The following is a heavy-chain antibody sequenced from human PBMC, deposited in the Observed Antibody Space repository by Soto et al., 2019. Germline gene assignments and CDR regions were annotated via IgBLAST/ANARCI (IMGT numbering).Heavy chain of an antibody. CDR3: ARMSRRIRIFGVDYYYYGMDV. CDR2: IDWDDDK. CDR1: GFSLSTSGMC. V-gene: IGHV2-70*01. D-gene: IGHD3-3*01. J-gene: IGHJ6*02. Sequence: SGPTLVNPTQTLTLTCTFSGFSLSTSGMCVSWIRQPPGKALEWLALIDWDDDKYYSTSLKTRLTISKDTSKNQVVRTMTNMDPVDTATYYCARMSRRIRIFGVDYYYYGMDVWGQGTTVTVSS.